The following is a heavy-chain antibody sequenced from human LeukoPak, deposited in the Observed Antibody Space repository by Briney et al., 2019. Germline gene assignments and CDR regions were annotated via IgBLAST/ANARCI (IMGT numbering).Heavy chain of an antibody. D-gene: IGHD4-11*01. CDR2: IYYSGST. J-gene: IGHJ4*02. Sequence: KPSGTLSLTCTASGGSISSYYWSWVRQPPGKGLEWVGYIYYSGSTNYTPSLKSRVTISVDTSKNQFSLKLSSVTAADTAVYYCAMTTPAFDSWGQGTLVTVSS. CDR3: AMTTPAFDS. V-gene: IGHV4-59*01. CDR1: GGSISSYY.